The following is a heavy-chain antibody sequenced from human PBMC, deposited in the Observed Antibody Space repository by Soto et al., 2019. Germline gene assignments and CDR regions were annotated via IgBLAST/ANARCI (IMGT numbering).Heavy chain of an antibody. CDR2: VTGSGGQI. V-gene: IGHV3-23*01. CDR1: GFTISTYA. CDR3: AKDAVYKDGLWLMDS. J-gene: IGHJ5*02. Sequence: VGSLRLSCAASGFTISTYAMTWVRQAPGKGLECVSGVTGSGGQIHYADSVKGRFTISKDNSKNTLYLQMSSLREEDTALYYCAKDAVYKDGLWLMDSWGQGTLVTVSS. D-gene: IGHD2-21*01.